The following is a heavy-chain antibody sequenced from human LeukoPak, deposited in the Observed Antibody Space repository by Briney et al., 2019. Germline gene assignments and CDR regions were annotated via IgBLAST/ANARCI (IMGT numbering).Heavy chain of an antibody. CDR1: GFTFDDYA. D-gene: IGHD3-10*01. Sequence: GGSLRLSCAASGFTFDDYAMHWVRQAPGKGLEWVSGISWNSGSIGYADSVKGRFTISRDNAKNSLYLQMNSLRAEDTAVYYCARDLGGISGDYMDVWGKGTTVTVSS. V-gene: IGHV3-9*01. CDR2: ISWNSGSI. CDR3: ARDLGGISGDYMDV. J-gene: IGHJ6*03.